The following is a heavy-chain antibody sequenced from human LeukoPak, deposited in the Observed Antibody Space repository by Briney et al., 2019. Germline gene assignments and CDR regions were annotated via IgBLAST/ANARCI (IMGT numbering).Heavy chain of an antibody. V-gene: IGHV3-21*01. CDR1: GFTFSSYS. CDR2: ISSGSGYI. D-gene: IGHD6-13*01. CDR3: ARSTSASGTGDY. J-gene: IGHJ4*02. Sequence: PGGSLRLSCAASGFTFSSYSMHWVRQAPGKGLEWVSSISSGSGYIYSADSVKGRFTISSDNTKNSLYLQMNSLGAEDTAVYYCARSTSASGTGDYWGQGTLVTVSS.